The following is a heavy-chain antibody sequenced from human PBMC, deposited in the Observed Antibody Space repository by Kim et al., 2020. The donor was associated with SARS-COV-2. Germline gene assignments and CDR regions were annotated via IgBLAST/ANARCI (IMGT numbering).Heavy chain of an antibody. CDR3: ARDYYGSGSYYNQRGMDV. D-gene: IGHD3-10*01. Sequence: SETLSLTCAVYGGSFSGYYWSWIRQPPGKGLEWIGEINHSGSTNYNPSLKSRVTISVDTSKNQFSLKLSSVTAADTAVYYCARDYYGSGSYYNQRGMDVWGQGTTVTVSS. J-gene: IGHJ6*02. CDR2: INHSGST. CDR1: GGSFSGYY. V-gene: IGHV4-34*01.